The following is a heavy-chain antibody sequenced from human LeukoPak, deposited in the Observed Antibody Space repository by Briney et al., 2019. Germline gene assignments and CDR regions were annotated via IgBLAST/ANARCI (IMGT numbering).Heavy chain of an antibody. V-gene: IGHV1-69*13. CDR1: GGTFSCYA. D-gene: IGHD6-19*01. CDR2: IIPIFGTA. CDR3: ARGTYSSGWYADYYYYYGMDV. Sequence: ASVKVSCKASGGTFSCYAISWVRQAPGQGLEWMGGIIPIFGTANYAQKFQGRVTITADESTSTAYMELSSLRSEDTAVYYCARGTYSSGWYADYYYYYGMDVWGQGTTVTVSS. J-gene: IGHJ6*02.